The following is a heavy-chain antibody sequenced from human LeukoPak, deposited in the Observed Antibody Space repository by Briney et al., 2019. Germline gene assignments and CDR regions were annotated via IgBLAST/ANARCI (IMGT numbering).Heavy chain of an antibody. V-gene: IGHV3-30*04. D-gene: IGHD3-3*01. CDR2: ISYDGSNK. J-gene: IGHJ5*02. CDR1: GFTFSSYA. Sequence: GGSLRLSCAASGFTFSSYAIHWVRQAPGKGLEWVAVISYDGSNKYYADSVKGRFTISRDNSKNTLYLQMNSLRVEDTAVYYCARGQKDTIFGVVINWFDPWGQGTLVTVSS. CDR3: ARGQKDTIFGVVINWFDP.